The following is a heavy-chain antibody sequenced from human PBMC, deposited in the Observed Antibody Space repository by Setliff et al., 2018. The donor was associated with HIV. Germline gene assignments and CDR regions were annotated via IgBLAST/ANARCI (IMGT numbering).Heavy chain of an antibody. CDR3: ARDGAAAAHTWFDP. CDR1: GYTFTGYY. Sequence: ASVKVSCKASGYTFTGYYMHWVRQAPGQGLEWMGRINPNSGGTNYAQKFQGRVTMTRDTSISTAYMELSRPRSDDTAVYYCARDGAAAAHTWFDPWGQGTLVTVSS. V-gene: IGHV1-2*06. CDR2: INPNSGGT. J-gene: IGHJ5*02. D-gene: IGHD6-13*01.